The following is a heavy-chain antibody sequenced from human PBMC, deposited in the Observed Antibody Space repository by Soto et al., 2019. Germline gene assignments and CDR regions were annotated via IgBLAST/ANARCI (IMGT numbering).Heavy chain of an antibody. D-gene: IGHD6-6*01. Sequence: PSETLSLTCTVSGGSISSYYWSWIRQPPGKGLEWIGYIYYSGSTNYNPSLKSRVTISVDTSKNQFSLKLSSVTAADTAVYYCAGGEQLVPSPIYYFDYWGQGTLVTVSS. CDR2: IYYSGST. CDR3: AGGEQLVPSPIYYFDY. CDR1: GGSISSYY. V-gene: IGHV4-59*01. J-gene: IGHJ4*02.